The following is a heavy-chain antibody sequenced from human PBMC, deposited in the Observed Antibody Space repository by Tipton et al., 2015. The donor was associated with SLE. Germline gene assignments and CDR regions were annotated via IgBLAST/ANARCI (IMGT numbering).Heavy chain of an antibody. CDR3: ARHYDSLTPFDY. Sequence: GLVKPSETLSLTCAVSGFYVSDGFYWGWIRQPPGKGLEWIASIYHSGLTYSNPSLKSRVTISVDTSKNQFSLKLSSVTAADTAVYYCARHYDSLTPFDYWGQGTLVTVSS. CDR2: IYHSGLT. D-gene: IGHD3-22*01. CDR1: GFYVSDGFY. J-gene: IGHJ4*02. V-gene: IGHV4-38-2*01.